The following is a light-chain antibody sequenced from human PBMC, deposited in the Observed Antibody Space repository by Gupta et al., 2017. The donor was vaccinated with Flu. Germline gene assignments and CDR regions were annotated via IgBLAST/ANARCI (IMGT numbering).Light chain of an antibody. CDR3: QVWDSSSDHVV. Sequence: GQTSRITCGVNNIGSKAVHWYQQKPGQAPVLIVNDDSDRPSGIPERFSGSNSGNTATLTITRVEAGDEADYYCQVWDSSSDHVVFGGGTKLTVL. J-gene: IGLJ2*01. CDR1: NIGSKA. V-gene: IGLV3-21*02. CDR2: DDS.